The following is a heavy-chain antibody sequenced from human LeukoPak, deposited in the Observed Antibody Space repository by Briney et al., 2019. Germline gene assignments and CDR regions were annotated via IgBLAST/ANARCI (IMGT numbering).Heavy chain of an antibody. J-gene: IGHJ5*02. Sequence: GASVTVSCKASGYTFTGYYMHWVRQAPGQGLEWMGWINPSSGGTNYAQKFQGRVTMTRDTSISTAYMELSRLRSDDTAVYYCARSYCTNGVCYVRGGLDPWGQGTLVTVSS. D-gene: IGHD2-8*01. V-gene: IGHV1-2*02. CDR1: GYTFTGYY. CDR3: ARSYCTNGVCYVRGGLDP. CDR2: INPSSGGT.